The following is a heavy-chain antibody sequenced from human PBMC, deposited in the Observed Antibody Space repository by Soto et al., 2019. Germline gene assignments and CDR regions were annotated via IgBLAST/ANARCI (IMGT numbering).Heavy chain of an antibody. J-gene: IGHJ3*01. CDR2: ISWNSGSI. CDR3: AKDIKGMVRGVIQS. Sequence: EVQLVESGGGLLQPGRSLRLSCAASGFTFDDYAMHWVRQAPGKGLEWVSGISWNSGSIGYADSVKGRFTISRDNAKNSLYLQMNSLRAEDTALYYCAKDIKGMVRGVIQSWGQGTMVTVSS. D-gene: IGHD3-10*01. V-gene: IGHV3-9*01. CDR1: GFTFDDYA.